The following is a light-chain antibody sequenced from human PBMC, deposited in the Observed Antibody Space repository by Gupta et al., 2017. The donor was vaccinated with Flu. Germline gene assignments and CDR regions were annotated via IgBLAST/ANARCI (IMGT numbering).Light chain of an antibody. J-gene: IGKJ4*01. CDR1: KSASSK. CDR3: HQDNTLLT. V-gene: IGKV3-15*01. CDR2: GAS. Sequence: EIVMTQSPATLAVSPGESTILSCRASKSASSKLAWYQKKPDQAPRLVIYGASNAAPGITARFSGSGYGKEFTLTSSGRQYEDCAVYYWHQDNTLLTFGGGTKVDIK.